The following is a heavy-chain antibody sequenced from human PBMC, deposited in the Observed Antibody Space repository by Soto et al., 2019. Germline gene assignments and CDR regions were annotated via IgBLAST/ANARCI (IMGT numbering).Heavy chain of an antibody. CDR2: IGTAGDT. J-gene: IGHJ6*03. V-gene: IGHV3-13*01. CDR1: GFTFSSYD. Sequence: PGGSLRLSCAASGFTFSSYDMHWVRQATGKGLEWVSAIGTAGDTYYPGSVKGRVTISRENAKNSLYLQMNSLRAGDTAVYYCARGIVVVPAARSPWRHYYYMDCRGKGTTVTVSS. CDR3: ARGIVVVPAARSPWRHYYYMDC. D-gene: IGHD2-2*01.